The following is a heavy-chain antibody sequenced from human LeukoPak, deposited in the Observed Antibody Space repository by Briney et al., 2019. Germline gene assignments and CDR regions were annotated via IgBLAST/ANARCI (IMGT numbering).Heavy chain of an antibody. Sequence: KPSETLSLTCTVSHYSISSNYYWGWIRQPPGKGLEWMGSIYHSGSTCYNPSLKSRVTISVDTSKNQFSLKLTSVTAADTAVYYCARSSGYMSYWGQGTLVTVSS. D-gene: IGHD3-22*01. J-gene: IGHJ4*02. CDR1: HYSISSNYY. CDR2: IYHSGST. CDR3: ARSSGYMSY. V-gene: IGHV4-38-2*02.